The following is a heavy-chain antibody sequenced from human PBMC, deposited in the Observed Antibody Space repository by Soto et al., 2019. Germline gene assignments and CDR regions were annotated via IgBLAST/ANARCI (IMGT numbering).Heavy chain of an antibody. CDR2: IIPVLGIP. D-gene: IGHD5-12*01. Sequence: QVQLVQSGAELKKPGSSVKVSCMSSGGTLSSDSFSWVRQAPGQGLEWMGRIIPVLGIPNYAPKFQGRLTISAASSTTTGYMKLRSLPSDDTAAYYCATVVDFYFDDWGQGTMVTVSS. CDR3: ATVVDFYFDD. CDR1: GGTLSSDS. J-gene: IGHJ4*02. V-gene: IGHV1-69*02.